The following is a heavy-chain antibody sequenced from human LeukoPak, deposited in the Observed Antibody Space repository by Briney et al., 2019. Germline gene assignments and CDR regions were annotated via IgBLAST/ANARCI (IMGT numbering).Heavy chain of an antibody. CDR1: GFSISSND. CDR3: AKRSPPY. J-gene: IGHJ4*02. CDR2: IYISAIT. Sequence: GGSLRLSCTASGFSISSNDMNWVRQSPGKGLEWVSLIYISAITKYADSAQGRFTVSRDNSKNTLYLQMNSLRAEDTAVYYCAKRSPPYWGQGALVTVSS. V-gene: IGHV3-66*04. D-gene: IGHD3-10*01.